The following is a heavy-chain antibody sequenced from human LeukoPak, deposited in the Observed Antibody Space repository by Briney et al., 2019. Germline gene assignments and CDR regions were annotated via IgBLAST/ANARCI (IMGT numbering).Heavy chain of an antibody. CDR2: ISSSSSTI. CDR3: ARDYDILTGYWNYYYYMDV. J-gene: IGHJ6*03. CDR1: GFTFSSYS. D-gene: IGHD3-9*01. V-gene: IGHV3-48*01. Sequence: PGGSLRLSCAASGFTFSSYSMNWVRQAPGKGLEWVSYISSSSSTIYYADSVKGRFTISRDNAKNSLYLQMNSLRAEDTAVYYCARDYDILTGYWNYYYYMDVWGKGTTVTVSS.